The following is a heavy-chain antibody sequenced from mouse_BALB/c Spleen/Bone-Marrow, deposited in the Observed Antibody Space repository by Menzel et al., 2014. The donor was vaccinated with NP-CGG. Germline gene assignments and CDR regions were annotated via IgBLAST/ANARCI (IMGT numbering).Heavy chain of an antibody. CDR3: ARHYYDYDYYAMDY. D-gene: IGHD2-4*01. J-gene: IGHJ4*01. Sequence: VQLQQSGPERVKPGASVKMSRKASGYTFTTYVMHWVKQRPGQGLEWIGYINPYNDGTKYNEKFKGRATLTSDKSSSTAYMELSSLTSEDSAVYYCARHYYDYDYYAMDYWGQGTSVTVSS. V-gene: IGHV1-14*01. CDR1: GYTFTTYV. CDR2: INPYNDGT.